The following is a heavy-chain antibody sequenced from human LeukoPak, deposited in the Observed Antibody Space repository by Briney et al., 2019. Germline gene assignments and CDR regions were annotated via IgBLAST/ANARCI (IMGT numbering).Heavy chain of an antibody. J-gene: IGHJ4*02. CDR1: GFTVSSNY. CDR2: IYSGGST. Sequence: PGGSLRLSCAASGFTVSSNYMSWVRQAPGKGLEWVSVIYSGGSTYYADSVKGRFTISRDNSKNTLYLQMNSLRAEDTAVYYCARVQDYDYVWGSYRYGFDYWGQGTLVTVSS. D-gene: IGHD3-16*02. CDR3: ARVQDYDYVWGSYRYGFDY. V-gene: IGHV3-66*01.